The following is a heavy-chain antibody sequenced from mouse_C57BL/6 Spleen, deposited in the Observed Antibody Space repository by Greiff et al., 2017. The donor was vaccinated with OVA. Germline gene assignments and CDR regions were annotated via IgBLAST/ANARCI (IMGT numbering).Heavy chain of an antibody. V-gene: IGHV1-22*01. J-gene: IGHJ3*01. CDR2: INPNNGGT. Sequence: EVKLMESGPELVKPGASVKMSCKASGYTFTDYNMHWVKQSHGKSLEWIGYINPNNGGTSYNQKFKGKATLTVNKSSSTAYMELRSLTSEDSAVYYCARGNEEFFAYWGQGTLVTVSA. CDR1: GYTFTDYN. CDR3: ARGNEEFFAY.